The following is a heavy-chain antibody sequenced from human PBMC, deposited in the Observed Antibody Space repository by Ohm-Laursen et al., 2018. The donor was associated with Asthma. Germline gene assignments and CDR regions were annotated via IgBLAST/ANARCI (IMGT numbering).Heavy chain of an antibody. V-gene: IGHV3-48*02. D-gene: IGHD2-15*01. Sequence: SLRLSCAASGFTFSIYNMNWVRQALGKGLEWVSFISSDSSAIYFADSVRGRFTISRDNAKNTLYLGMNSLRDEDTAVYYCYRSDGVKFDCWGQGTLVTVSS. CDR1: GFTFSIYN. CDR3: YRSDGVKFDC. J-gene: IGHJ4*02. CDR2: ISSDSSAI.